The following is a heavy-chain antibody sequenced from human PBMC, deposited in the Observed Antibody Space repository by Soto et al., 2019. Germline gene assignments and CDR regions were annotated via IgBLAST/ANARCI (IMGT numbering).Heavy chain of an antibody. J-gene: IGHJ6*04. CDR2: ISWDGGST. Sequence: GGALRLSCAASGFTFEDYTLHWGRQAPGKGLEWVSLISWDGGSTYYADSVKGRFTISRDNSKNSLYLQMNSLRTEDTALYYCAKGLKVLRFLEWLNGAFRCMDVWCTGTIGTVFS. CDR3: AKGLKVLRFLEWLNGAFRCMDV. D-gene: IGHD3-3*01. CDR1: GFTFEDYT. V-gene: IGHV3-43*01.